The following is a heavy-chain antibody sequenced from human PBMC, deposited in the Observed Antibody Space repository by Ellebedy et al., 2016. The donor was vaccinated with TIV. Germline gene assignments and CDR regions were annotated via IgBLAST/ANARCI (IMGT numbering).Heavy chain of an antibody. CDR2: IYYSGST. D-gene: IGHD2-15*01. CDR1: GGSISSYY. Sequence: MPSETLSLTCTVSGGSISSYYWSWIRQPPGKGLEWIGYIYYSGSTNYNPSLKSRVTISVDTSKNQFPLKLSSVTAADTAVYYCAREVDDGYYGMDVWGQGTTVTVSS. CDR3: AREVDDGYYGMDV. J-gene: IGHJ6*02. V-gene: IGHV4-59*01.